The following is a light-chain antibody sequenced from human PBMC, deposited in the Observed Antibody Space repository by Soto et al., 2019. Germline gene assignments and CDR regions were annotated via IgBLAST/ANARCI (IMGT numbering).Light chain of an antibody. CDR2: AAS. Sequence: AIRMTQSPSSLSASTGDRVTITCRASQGISSYLAWYQQKPGKAPKLLIYAASTLQSGVPSRFSGSGSGTDFTLTISCLQSEDFATYNCQQYYSYPLTFGGGTKVDIK. J-gene: IGKJ4*01. CDR3: QQYYSYPLT. CDR1: QGISSY. V-gene: IGKV1-8*01.